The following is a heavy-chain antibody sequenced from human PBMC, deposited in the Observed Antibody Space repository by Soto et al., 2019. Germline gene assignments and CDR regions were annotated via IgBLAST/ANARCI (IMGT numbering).Heavy chain of an antibody. J-gene: IGHJ6*02. CDR2: ISRSGDIT. CDR3: AKGGFWVHYGMDV. Sequence: VQLLESGGALAQPGGSLRLSCAASGSTFSAFCINWVRQAPGKGLEWVSAISRSGDITYYADSVKGRFTISRDNSKNTLYLEMNRLTGEDTAVYYCAKGGFWVHYGMDVWGQGTTVIVSS. CDR1: GSTFSAFC. V-gene: IGHV3-23*01. D-gene: IGHD2-15*01.